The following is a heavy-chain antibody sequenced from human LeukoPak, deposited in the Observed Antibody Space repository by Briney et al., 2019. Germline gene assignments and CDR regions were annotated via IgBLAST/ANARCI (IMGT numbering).Heavy chain of an antibody. V-gene: IGHV3-30*03. D-gene: IGHD3-22*01. CDR3: TTDPVTMIVVVNRSDAFDI. J-gene: IGHJ3*02. Sequence: GGSLRLSCAASGFTFSNYGMYWVRQAPGKGLEWVSVISYDGKSKYYAGSVKGRFTISRDNSKSTLYLQMNSLKTEDTAVYYCTTDPVTMIVVVNRSDAFDIWGQGTMVTVSS. CDR2: ISYDGKSK. CDR1: GFTFSNYG.